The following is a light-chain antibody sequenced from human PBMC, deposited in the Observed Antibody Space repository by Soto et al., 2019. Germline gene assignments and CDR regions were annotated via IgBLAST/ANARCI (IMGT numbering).Light chain of an antibody. CDR3: QQTRDFPLT. Sequence: DIQMTQSPSTLSASVGDRVTITCRASQSISSWLAWYQQKPGKAPKLLIYAASSLQNGVPPRFSGTYSGTDFSLTISSLQPGDSATYFCQQTRDFPLTFGGGTKVDIK. CDR2: AAS. V-gene: IGKV1-12*01. J-gene: IGKJ4*01. CDR1: QSISSW.